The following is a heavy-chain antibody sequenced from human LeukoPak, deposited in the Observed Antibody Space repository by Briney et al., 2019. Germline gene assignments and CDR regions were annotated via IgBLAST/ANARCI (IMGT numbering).Heavy chain of an antibody. D-gene: IGHD6-6*01. Sequence: DSVKVSCAASGYTFTGYYLHWVRQAPGQGLEWMGWIHRKSGVTNYAQKLLDRFIMTRGTAISTAYMELSSLRSDDTAVYYCARSNIATRRGDNWCGPWGRGTLVTVSS. CDR2: IHRKSGVT. CDR3: ARSNIATRRGDNWCGP. CDR1: GYTFTGYY. V-gene: IGHV1-2*02. J-gene: IGHJ5*02.